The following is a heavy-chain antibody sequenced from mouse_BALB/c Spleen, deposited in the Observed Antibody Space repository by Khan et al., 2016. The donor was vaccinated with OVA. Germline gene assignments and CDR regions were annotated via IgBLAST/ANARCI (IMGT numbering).Heavy chain of an antibody. CDR3: ARDYYGNYYFDY. J-gene: IGHJ2*01. V-gene: IGHV3-6*02. CDR2: ISYDGSN. CDR1: GYSITSGYY. Sequence: EVQLQESGPGLVKPSQSLSLTCFVTGYSITSGYYWNWIRQFPGNKLEWMGYISYDGSNNYNPSLKNRISITRDTSKNQFFLKLNSVTTEDTATYYCARDYYGNYYFDYWGQGTTLTVSS. D-gene: IGHD2-1*01.